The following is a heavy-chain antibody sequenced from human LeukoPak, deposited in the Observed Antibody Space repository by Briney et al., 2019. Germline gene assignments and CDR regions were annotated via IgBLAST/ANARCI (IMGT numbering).Heavy chain of an antibody. CDR2: ISYDGSNK. CDR3: ARDRSYYYDSRDAFDI. V-gene: IGHV3-30*19. CDR1: GFTFSSYW. Sequence: GALRLSCAASGFTFSSYWMHWVRQAPGKGLEWVAVISYDGSNKYYADSVKGRFTISRDNSKNTLYLQMNSLRAEDTAVYYCARDRSYYYDSRDAFDIWGQGTMVTVSS. D-gene: IGHD3-22*01. J-gene: IGHJ3*02.